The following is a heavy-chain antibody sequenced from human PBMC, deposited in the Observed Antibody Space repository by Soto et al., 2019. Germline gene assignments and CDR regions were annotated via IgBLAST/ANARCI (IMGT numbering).Heavy chain of an antibody. J-gene: IGHJ6*03. D-gene: IGHD3-9*01. CDR3: AKVPPIKPTLYYYYYYMDV. CDR2: ISGSGGST. V-gene: IGHV3-23*01. Sequence: GGSLRLSCAASGFTFSSYAMSWVSQAPGKGLEWVSAISGSGGSTYYADSVKGRFTISRDNSKNTLYLQMNSLRAEDTAVYYCAKVPPIKPTLYYYYYYMDVWGKGTTVTVSS. CDR1: GFTFSSYA.